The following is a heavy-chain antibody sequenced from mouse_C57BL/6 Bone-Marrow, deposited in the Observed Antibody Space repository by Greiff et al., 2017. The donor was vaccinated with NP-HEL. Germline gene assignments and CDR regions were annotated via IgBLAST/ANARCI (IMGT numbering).Heavy chain of an antibody. D-gene: IGHD1-1*01. Sequence: QVQLKQSGPELVKPGASVKISCKASGYTFTSYWITWVKQRPGQGLEWIGDIYPGSGSTNYNEKFKSKATLTVDTSSSTAYMQLSSLTSEDSAVYYCASPPYYGSSYLDYWGQGTTLTVSS. CDR2: IYPGSGST. V-gene: IGHV1-55*01. CDR3: ASPPYYGSSYLDY. J-gene: IGHJ2*01. CDR1: GYTFTSYW.